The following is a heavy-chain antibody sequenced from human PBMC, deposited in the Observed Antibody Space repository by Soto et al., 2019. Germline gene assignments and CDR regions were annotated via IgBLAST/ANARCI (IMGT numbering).Heavy chain of an antibody. CDR1: GASVSSGSYY. J-gene: IGHJ3*02. D-gene: IGHD3-22*01. Sequence: SETLSLTCTVSGASVSSGSYYWSWIRQPPGKGLEWIGYIYHSESTNYNPSLKSRVIMSVDTSKNQFSLKLASVTAADTAVYYCARYDSSGGRAFDIWGQGTMVTVSS. V-gene: IGHV4-61*01. CDR2: IYHSEST. CDR3: ARYDSSGGRAFDI.